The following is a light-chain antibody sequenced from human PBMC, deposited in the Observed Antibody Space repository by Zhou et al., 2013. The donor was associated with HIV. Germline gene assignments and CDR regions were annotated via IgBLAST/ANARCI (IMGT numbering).Light chain of an antibody. J-gene: IGLJ1*01. Sequence: QSALTQPASMSGSPGQSITISCTGTSSDVGGYNYVSWYQQHPGKAPKLVIYDVSNRPSGVSNRFSGSKSGNTASLTISGLQAEDEADYYCTFIYKHHHSRYVFGTGTKVTVL. CDR3: TFIYKHHHSRYV. CDR1: SSDVGGYNY. CDR2: DVS. V-gene: IGLV2-14*03.